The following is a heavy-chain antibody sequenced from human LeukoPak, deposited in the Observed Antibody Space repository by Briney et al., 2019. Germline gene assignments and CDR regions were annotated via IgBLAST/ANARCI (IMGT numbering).Heavy chain of an antibody. Sequence: GRSLRLSCAASGFTFDDYAMHWVRQAPGKGLEWVSGISWNSGSIGYADSVKGRFTISRDNAKNSLYLQMNSLRAEDTALYYCARETYSSGWLTEDYYYYYMDVWGKGTTVTVSS. CDR2: ISWNSGSI. CDR3: ARETYSSGWLTEDYYYYYMDV. V-gene: IGHV3-9*01. CDR1: GFTFDDYA. D-gene: IGHD6-19*01. J-gene: IGHJ6*03.